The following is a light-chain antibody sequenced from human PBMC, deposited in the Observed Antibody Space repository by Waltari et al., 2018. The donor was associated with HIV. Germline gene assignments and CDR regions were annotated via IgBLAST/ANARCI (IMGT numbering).Light chain of an antibody. CDR1: TGDVTTGHY. CDR2: DTT. CDR3: LLSYSGARV. J-gene: IGLJ3*02. Sequence: QAVVTQEPSLTVSPGGTVPLTCGSSTGDVTTGHYASWFQQMPGQAPRTLIYDTTHKHARTPARVSGALPGGKAALTLSGAQPEDEAEYYCLLSYSGARVFGGGTKLTVL. V-gene: IGLV7-46*01.